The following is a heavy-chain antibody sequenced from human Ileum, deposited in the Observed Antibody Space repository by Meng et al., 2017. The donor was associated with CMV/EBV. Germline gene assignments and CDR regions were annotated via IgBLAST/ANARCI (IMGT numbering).Heavy chain of an antibody. D-gene: IGHD5-24*01. V-gene: IGHV3-53*01. CDR1: DFAVSLNY. CDR3: ARGAWDGYKT. J-gene: IGHJ5*02. Sequence: EAQLAGSGGGLIQPGGSLRLSCAASDFAVSLNYMHWVRQAPGKGLEWVAVIYSGGTTYYADSVKGRFTISRDDSKNTLHLQMNSLRAEDTAVYYCARGAWDGYKTWGQGTLVTVSS. CDR2: IYSGGTT.